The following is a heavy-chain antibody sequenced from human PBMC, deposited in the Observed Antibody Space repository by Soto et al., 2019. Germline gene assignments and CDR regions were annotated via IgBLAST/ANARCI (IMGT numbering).Heavy chain of an antibody. CDR1: GFPFRIYA. D-gene: IGHD6-19*01. V-gene: IGHV3-30*03. Sequence: GGSLRLSCAASGFPFRIYAMHLVRQAPGKGLEWVAVISYDESDKYYADSLKGRFTISRDNSKNTLYLQMNSLRGEDTAVYYCARDILVAGHDYWGQGRMFAVSS. J-gene: IGHJ4*02. CDR2: ISYDESDK. CDR3: ARDILVAGHDY.